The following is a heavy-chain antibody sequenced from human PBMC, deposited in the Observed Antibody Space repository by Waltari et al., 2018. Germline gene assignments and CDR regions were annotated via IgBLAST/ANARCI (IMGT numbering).Heavy chain of an antibody. CDR2: MYYTGRV. J-gene: IGHJ4*02. D-gene: IGHD3-10*01. Sequence: QVHLQESGPGLVKPSETLSLTCTVSGGTITGHHWGWVRQPPGMGLEWIGYMYYTGRVNFTPSFRSRITMSVDTSKDQFFLKMTSMTAADTAIYYCARQKAASGSRSFEFDSWGQGTLVTVSS. V-gene: IGHV4-59*08. CDR1: GGTITGHH. CDR3: ARQKAASGSRSFEFDS.